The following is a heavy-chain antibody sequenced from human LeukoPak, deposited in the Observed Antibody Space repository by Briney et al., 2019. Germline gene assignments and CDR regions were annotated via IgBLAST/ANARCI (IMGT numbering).Heavy chain of an antibody. J-gene: IGHJ5*02. Sequence: PSETLSLTCAVYGGSFSGYYWSXXRQPPGKGLXXXXEXXXXXXTNYNPSPKSRVTISVVTSKNPLSLKLRSMTAPETAVYYCARGFVIKGYSYAERTSNWFDPWGQGTLVTVSS. V-gene: IGHV4-34*01. CDR1: GGSFSGYY. CDR3: ARGFVIKGYSYAERTSNWFDP. CDR2: XXXXXXT. D-gene: IGHD5-18*01.